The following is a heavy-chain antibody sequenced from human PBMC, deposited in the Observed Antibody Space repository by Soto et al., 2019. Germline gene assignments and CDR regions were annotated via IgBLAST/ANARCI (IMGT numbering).Heavy chain of an antibody. Sequence: QVQLQQWGAGLLKPSETLSLTCAVYGGSFSGYYWSWIRQPPGKGLEWIGEINHSGSTNYNPSLKSRVTISGDTSKNQLSLKLSSVTAADTAVYYCARGRVSGENRLAARRAWFDPWGQGTLVTVSS. CDR1: GGSFSGYY. D-gene: IGHD6-6*01. CDR2: INHSGST. J-gene: IGHJ5*02. V-gene: IGHV4-34*01. CDR3: ARGRVSGENRLAARRAWFDP.